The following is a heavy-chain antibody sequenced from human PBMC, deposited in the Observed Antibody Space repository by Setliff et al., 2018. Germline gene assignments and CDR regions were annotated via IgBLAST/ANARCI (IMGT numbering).Heavy chain of an antibody. CDR2: IYPGDSIT. V-gene: IGHV5-51*01. CDR1: GYSFSTCW. CDR3: ARLDSSSSGMGGYYFYGMDV. Sequence: GESLKISCKGSGYSFSTCWIGWVRQMPGKGLEWMGIIYPGDSITRYSPSFQGQVTISVDKSINTAYLQWSSLRASDTAIYYCARLDSSSSGMGGYYFYGMDVWGQGTTVTVSS. J-gene: IGHJ6*02. D-gene: IGHD6-6*01.